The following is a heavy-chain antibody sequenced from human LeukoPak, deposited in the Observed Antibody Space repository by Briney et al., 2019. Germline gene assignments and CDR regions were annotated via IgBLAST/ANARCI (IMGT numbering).Heavy chain of an antibody. Sequence: SETLSLTCTVSGGSISSGDYYWSWIRQPPGKGQEWIGYIYYSGSTSYNPSLKSRLTISLDTSKNQFSLKLRSVTAADTAVYYCARRKVTTDLDYWGQGTLVTVSS. D-gene: IGHD4-17*01. V-gene: IGHV4-30-4*01. CDR3: ARRKVTTDLDY. J-gene: IGHJ4*02. CDR1: GGSISSGDYY. CDR2: IYYSGST.